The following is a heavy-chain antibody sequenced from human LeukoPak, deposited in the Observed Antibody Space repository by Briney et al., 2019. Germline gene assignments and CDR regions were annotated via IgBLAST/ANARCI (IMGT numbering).Heavy chain of an antibody. CDR3: ARGWDTATVSSYYYYYMDV. Sequence: ASVKVSCKASGYSFTGNYMHWVRQAPGQGLEWMGWINPNSGGTNYAQKFQGRVTMTRDTSISTAYMELSRLRSDDTAVYYCARGWDTATVSSYYYYYMDVWGKGTTVTVSS. CDR1: GYSFTGNY. J-gene: IGHJ6*03. D-gene: IGHD5-18*01. V-gene: IGHV1-2*02. CDR2: INPNSGGT.